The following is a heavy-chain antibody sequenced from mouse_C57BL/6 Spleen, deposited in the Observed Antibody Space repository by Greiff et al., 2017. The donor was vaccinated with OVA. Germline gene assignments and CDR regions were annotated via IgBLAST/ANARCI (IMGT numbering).Heavy chain of an antibody. V-gene: IGHV1-47*01. D-gene: IGHD4-1*01. CDR1: GYTFTTYR. J-gene: IGHJ1*03. CDR3: ATGTRYFDV. CDR2: FHPYNDDT. Sequence: VTLREAGVELVKPGASVKMSCKASGYTFTTYRIEWMKQNHGKSLEWIGNFHPYNDDTKYNEKFKGKATLTVEKSSSTIYLELSRLTSDDSAVYYCATGTRYFDVWGTGTTVTVSS.